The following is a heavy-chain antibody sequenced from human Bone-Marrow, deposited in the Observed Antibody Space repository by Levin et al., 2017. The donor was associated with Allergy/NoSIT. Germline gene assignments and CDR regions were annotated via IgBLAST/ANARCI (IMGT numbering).Heavy chain of an antibody. CDR1: GGPFSTYS. CDR3: ARKFTSSWYNSFDI. J-gene: IGHJ3*02. D-gene: IGHD6-13*01. Sequence: ASVKVSCKASGGPFSTYSIGWVRQAPGQGLEWMGEIIPLFPPPHYAQKFQGRVTITADESTSTAYMELSSLRSDDTAMYFCARKFTSSWYNSFDIWGQGTLVTVSS. V-gene: IGHV1-69*13. CDR2: IIPLFPPP.